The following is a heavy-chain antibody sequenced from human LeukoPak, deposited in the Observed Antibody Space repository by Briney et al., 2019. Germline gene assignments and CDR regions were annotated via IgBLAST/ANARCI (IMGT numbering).Heavy chain of an antibody. CDR1: GGSISSGGYS. CDR3: ARYCSSTSCYGHKSYSSS. CDR2: IYHSGST. V-gene: IGHV4-30-2*01. Sequence: SQTLSLTCAVSGGSISSGGYSWSWIRQPPGKGLEWIGYIYHSGSTYYNPSLKSRVTISVDRSKNQFSLKLSSVTAADTAVYYCARYCSSTSCYGHKSYSSSWGQGTLVTVSS. D-gene: IGHD2-2*01. J-gene: IGHJ4*02.